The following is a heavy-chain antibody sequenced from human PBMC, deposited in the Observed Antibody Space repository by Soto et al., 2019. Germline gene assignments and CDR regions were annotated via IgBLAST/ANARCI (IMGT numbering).Heavy chain of an antibody. CDR1: EYTFSNYW. D-gene: IGHD1-26*01. CDR2: IYPGDSDT. V-gene: IGHV5-51*01. J-gene: IGHJ5*01. Sequence: GESLKISCKASEYTFSNYWIAWMRQMPGKGLECMGIIYPGDSDTKYSPSFRGQVTISADKSVSTAYLQWSSLRASDTAMYYCATLDRSNSFSVFHSWGHGTPVPVCS. CDR3: ATLDRSNSFSVFHS.